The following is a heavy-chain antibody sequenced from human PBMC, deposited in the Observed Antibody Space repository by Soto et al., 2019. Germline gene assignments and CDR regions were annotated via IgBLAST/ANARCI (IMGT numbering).Heavy chain of an antibody. CDR1: GYTFTSYD. Sequence: SVKVSCKASGYTFTSYDINWVRQAPGQGLEWMGGIIPIFGTANYAQKFQGRVTITADESTSTAYLQWSSLKASDTAMYYCARSDYDSSAYFGQTGTFEYWGQGTLVTVSS. CDR2: IIPIFGTA. J-gene: IGHJ4*02. D-gene: IGHD3-22*01. CDR3: ARSDYDSSAYFGQTGTFEY. V-gene: IGHV1-69*13.